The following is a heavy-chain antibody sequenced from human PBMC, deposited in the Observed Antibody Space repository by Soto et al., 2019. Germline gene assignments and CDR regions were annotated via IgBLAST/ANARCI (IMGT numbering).Heavy chain of an antibody. J-gene: IGHJ4*02. CDR1: GFRFSASA. Sequence: EVQLVESGGGLVQPGGSLKLSCAASGFRFSASARHWVRQASGKGLEWVGRIRSKANNYATAYAASVQGRFTISRDDSENTSYLQMNSLKTEDTAVYYCSSYAYSSGSFCGGQGTLVTVSS. CDR3: SSYAYSSGSFC. V-gene: IGHV3-73*01. CDR2: IRSKANNYAT. D-gene: IGHD3-10*01.